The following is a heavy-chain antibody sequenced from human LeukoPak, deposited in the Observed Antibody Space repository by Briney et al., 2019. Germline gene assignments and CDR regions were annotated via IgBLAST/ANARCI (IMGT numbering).Heavy chain of an antibody. Sequence: GGSLRLSCAASGFTFSSYGMSWVRQAPGKGLEWVSGISGRGAGTYYADSVKGRFTISRDNSKNTLYLQMNSLRVEDTAVYYCAKGFYGELLFDYWRQGTLVTVSS. D-gene: IGHD3-10*01. J-gene: IGHJ4*02. CDR1: GFTFSSYG. CDR3: AKGFYGELLFDY. V-gene: IGHV3-23*01. CDR2: ISGRGAGT.